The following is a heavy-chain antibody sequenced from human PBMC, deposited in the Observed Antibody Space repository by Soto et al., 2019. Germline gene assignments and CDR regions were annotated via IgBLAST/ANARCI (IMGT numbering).Heavy chain of an antibody. Sequence: GGSLRLSCAASGFTFSKFAMSWVRQAPGKALEWVSAISGSGTSTYDADSVKGRFSISRDNSKNTLYLQMSSLRAEDTAVYYCAKDRKSGSGWYGDDWVQGTLVTVSS. V-gene: IGHV3-23*01. D-gene: IGHD6-19*01. CDR2: ISGSGTST. J-gene: IGHJ4*02. CDR1: GFTFSKFA. CDR3: AKDRKSGSGWYGDD.